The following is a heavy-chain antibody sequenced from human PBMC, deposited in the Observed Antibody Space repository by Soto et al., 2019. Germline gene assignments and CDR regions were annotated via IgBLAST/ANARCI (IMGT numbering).Heavy chain of an antibody. V-gene: IGHV1-18*01. CDR2: ISAYDGHT. D-gene: IGHD2-15*01. CDR3: ARGQGEYCTGGSCYANYYYSGMDV. Sequence: ASVKVSCKASGYTFTSQGLSWVRQAPGQGLEWVGWISAYDGHTSSAQKLQDRVTMTADTSTSTAYMDLRSLKSDDSAVYYCARGQGEYCTGGSCYANYYYSGMDVWGQGTTVTVSS. J-gene: IGHJ6*02. CDR1: GYTFTSQG.